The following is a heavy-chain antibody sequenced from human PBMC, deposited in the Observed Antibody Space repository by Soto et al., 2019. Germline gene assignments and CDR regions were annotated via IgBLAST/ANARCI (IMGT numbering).Heavy chain of an antibody. Sequence: GGSLRLSCAASGFTFSSYAMSWVRQAPGKGLEWVSAISGSGGSTYYADSVKGRFTISRDNSKNTLYLQMNSLRAEDTAVYYCAKGRGLRHPGYYYYMDVWGKGTTVTVSS. CDR1: GFTFSSYA. J-gene: IGHJ6*03. D-gene: IGHD4-17*01. V-gene: IGHV3-23*01. CDR2: ISGSGGST. CDR3: AKGRGLRHPGYYYYMDV.